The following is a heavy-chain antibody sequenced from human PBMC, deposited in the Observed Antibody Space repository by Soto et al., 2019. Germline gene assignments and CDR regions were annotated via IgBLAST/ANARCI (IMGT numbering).Heavy chain of an antibody. Sequence: ITLKESGPTLLKPTQTLTLTCTYSGFSLRTTGVGVGWIRQPPGKALEWLGVIYWDDDKRYSPSLKSRLTFTSDISKSQVVLTMTNMDPVDTATYFCAHTWGLPFDYWGQGALVIVSS. CDR1: GFSLRTTGVG. CDR2: IYWDDDK. J-gene: IGHJ4*02. D-gene: IGHD7-27*01. V-gene: IGHV2-5*02. CDR3: AHTWGLPFDY.